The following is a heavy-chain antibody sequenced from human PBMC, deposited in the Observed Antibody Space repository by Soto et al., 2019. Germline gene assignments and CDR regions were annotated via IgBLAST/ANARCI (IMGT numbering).Heavy chain of an antibody. CDR2: IYPGDSDT. CDR3: AAKGAFGVRKNYYYYMDV. CDR1: GYSFAMYW. V-gene: IGHV5-51*03. D-gene: IGHD3-3*01. J-gene: IGHJ6*03. Sequence: EVQLVQSGAEMKKPGESLKISCQISGYSFAMYWIAWVRQMPGKGLEWVGLIYPGDSDTRYSPSFQGRVTISADKSITTAYLQWNSLKASDTAMYYCAAKGAFGVRKNYYYYMDVWGKGTTVTVS.